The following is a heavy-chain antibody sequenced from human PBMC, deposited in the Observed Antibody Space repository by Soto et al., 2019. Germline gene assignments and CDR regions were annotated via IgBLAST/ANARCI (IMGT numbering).Heavy chain of an antibody. CDR1: GGSIRSYY. Sequence: SETLSLTCTVSGGSIRSYYWSWIRQPPGKGLEWIGYIYYTGTTSYNPSLKSRVTISVDTSNNQFSLSVSSVTAADTAVYYCARGPDYCYRYYYYVMDVWGQGATDTVSS. J-gene: IGHJ6*02. CDR3: ARGPDYCYRYYYYVMDV. D-gene: IGHD4-17*01. V-gene: IGHV4-59*01. CDR2: IYYTGTT.